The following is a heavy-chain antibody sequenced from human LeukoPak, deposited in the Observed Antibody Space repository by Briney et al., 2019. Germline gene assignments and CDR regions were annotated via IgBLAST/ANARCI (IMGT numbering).Heavy chain of an antibody. CDR2: IWYDGSNK. CDR1: GFSFSSYG. D-gene: IGHD2-21*02. J-gene: IGHJ4*02. Sequence: GGSLRLSCAASGFSFSSYGMHWVRQAPGKGLEWVAVIWYDGSNKYYADSVKGRFTISRDSSKNTLYLQMNSLRGEDTAVYYCAKDLLAYCGGDCYSMAFDYWGQGTLVTVS. CDR3: AKDLLAYCGGDCYSMAFDY. V-gene: IGHV3-33*06.